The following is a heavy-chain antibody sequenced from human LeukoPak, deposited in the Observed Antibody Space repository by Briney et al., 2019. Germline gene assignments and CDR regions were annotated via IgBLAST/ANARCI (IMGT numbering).Heavy chain of an antibody. CDR2: INPNSGGT. D-gene: IGHD6-19*01. J-gene: IGHJ4*02. V-gene: IGHV1-2*02. CDR3: ARFLSGWYID. CDR1: GYTFTGYY. Sequence: ASVKVSCKASGYTFTGYYVHWVRQAPGQGLEWMGWINPNSGGTNYAQKFQGRVTMTRDTSISTAYMELSRLRSDDTAVYYCARFLSGWYIDWGQGTLVTVSS.